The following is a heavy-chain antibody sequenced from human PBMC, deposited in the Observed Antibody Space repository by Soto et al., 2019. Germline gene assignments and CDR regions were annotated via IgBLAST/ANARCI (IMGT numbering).Heavy chain of an antibody. J-gene: IGHJ4*02. V-gene: IGHV1-8*02. CDR2: MNPNSGNT. CDR1: GYNFNTFD. Sequence: GAAVKVSCKASGYNFNTFDIYWVRHATGHGLEWMGWMNPNSGNTGYAQELRGRVTMTRNTSNTTAYMELTSLTSEDTGVYYCAGGNFRYWGQGTMVTVSS. CDR3: AGGNFRY.